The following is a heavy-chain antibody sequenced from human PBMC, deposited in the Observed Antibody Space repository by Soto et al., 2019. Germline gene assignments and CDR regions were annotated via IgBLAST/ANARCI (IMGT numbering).Heavy chain of an antibody. D-gene: IGHD3-3*01. Sequence: EVQLVESGGGLVKPGGSLRLSCAASGFTFSSYSMNWVRQAPGKGLEWVSSISSSSSYIYYADSVKGRFTISRDNAKNSLYLQMNSLRAEDTAVYYCAREQPSLKIAFWSGYRYYYYGMDVWGQGTTVTVSS. J-gene: IGHJ6*02. CDR1: GFTFSSYS. CDR2: ISSSSSYI. CDR3: AREQPSLKIAFWSGYRYYYYGMDV. V-gene: IGHV3-21*01.